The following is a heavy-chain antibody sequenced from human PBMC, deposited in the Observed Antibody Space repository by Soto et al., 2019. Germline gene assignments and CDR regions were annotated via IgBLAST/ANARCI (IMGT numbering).Heavy chain of an antibody. J-gene: IGHJ6*02. CDR1: GGSVSSRSYY. CDR3: ARDVGYYGSGSSLYYYGMDV. V-gene: IGHV4-61*01. CDR2: IYYSGST. D-gene: IGHD3-10*01. Sequence: PSETLSLTCTVSGGSVSSRSYYWSWVRQPPGKGLEWIGYIYYSGSTNYNPSLKSRVTISVDTSKNQFSLKLSSVTAADTAVYYCARDVGYYGSGSSLYYYGMDVWGQGTTVTVSS.